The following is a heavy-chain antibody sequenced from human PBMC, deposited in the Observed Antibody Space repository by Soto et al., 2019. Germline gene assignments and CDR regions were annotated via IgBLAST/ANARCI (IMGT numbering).Heavy chain of an antibody. Sequence: GGSLRLSCAASGFTFSSYNMNWVRQAPGRGLEWVSSISGSSSYIYYADSVKGRFTISRDNAKNSLYLQMDSLRAEDTAVYYCVREGGFQTNYFDYWGQGSLVTVSS. CDR2: ISGSSSYI. J-gene: IGHJ4*01. V-gene: IGHV3-21*01. D-gene: IGHD1-1*01. CDR3: VREGGFQTNYFDY. CDR1: GFTFSSYN.